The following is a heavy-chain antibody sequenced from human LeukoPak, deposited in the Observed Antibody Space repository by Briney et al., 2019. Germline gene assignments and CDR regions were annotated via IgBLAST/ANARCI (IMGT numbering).Heavy chain of an antibody. D-gene: IGHD2-15*01. Sequence: PSETLSLTCTVSGGSISSYYWSWIRQPPGKGLEWIGYIYYSGSTNYNPSLKSRVTISVDTSKNQFSLKLSSVTAADTAVYYCARGKVAATLHWFDPWGQGTLVTVSS. J-gene: IGHJ5*02. CDR1: GGSISSYY. CDR3: ARGKVAATLHWFDP. V-gene: IGHV4-59*08. CDR2: IYYSGST.